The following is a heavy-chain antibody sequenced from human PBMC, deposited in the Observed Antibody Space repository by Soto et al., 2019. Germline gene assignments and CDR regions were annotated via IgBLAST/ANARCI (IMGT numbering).Heavy chain of an antibody. CDR1: GFTFSSYS. D-gene: IGHD3-9*01. CDR3: ARDRMGYDILTGYYVGDYYYYGMDV. Sequence: GGSLRLSCAASGFTFSSYSMNWVRQAPGKGLEWVSSISSSSSYIYYADSVKGRFTISRDNAKNSLCLQMNSLRAEDTAVYYCARDRMGYDILTGYYVGDYYYYGMDVWRQGTTVTVSS. J-gene: IGHJ6*02. CDR2: ISSSSSYI. V-gene: IGHV3-21*01.